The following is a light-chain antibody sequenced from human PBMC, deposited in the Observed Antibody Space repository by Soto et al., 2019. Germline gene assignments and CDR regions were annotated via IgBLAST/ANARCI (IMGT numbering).Light chain of an antibody. CDR1: ESVRSY. V-gene: IGKV3-15*01. Sequence: EVVMTQSPATLSVSPGERATLSCRASESVRSYLAWYQQKPGQAPRLLIYGASTRATGIPARFSGSGSGTEFPLTISSLQSEDFAIYSCQQYNNWPPITFGQGTRLEIK. CDR2: GAS. J-gene: IGKJ5*01. CDR3: QQYNNWPPIT.